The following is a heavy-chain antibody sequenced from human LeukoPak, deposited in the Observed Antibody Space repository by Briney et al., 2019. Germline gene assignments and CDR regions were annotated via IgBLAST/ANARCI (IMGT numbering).Heavy chain of an antibody. Sequence: SETLSLTCAVYGGSFSAYYWSWVRQPPGKGLEWIGEINHSGSTNYNPSLKSRVTMSVDTSKNQFSLKLSSVTAADTAVYYCARQGRWLQATDYWGQGTLVTVSS. D-gene: IGHD5-24*01. CDR3: ARQGRWLQATDY. J-gene: IGHJ4*02. CDR2: INHSGST. CDR1: GGSFSAYY. V-gene: IGHV4-34*01.